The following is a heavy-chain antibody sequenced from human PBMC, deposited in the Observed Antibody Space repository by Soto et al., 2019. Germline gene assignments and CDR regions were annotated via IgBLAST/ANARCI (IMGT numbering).Heavy chain of an antibody. J-gene: IGHJ4*02. D-gene: IGHD1-26*01. CDR1: GGSLRGHY. Sequence: SETLSLTCAVSGGSLRGHYWSWIRQSPEKGLEWIGEINHSGFTNYNPTLKSRVTISRDASKNQFSLRLSSMTAADSAVYFCARAAVKLGATLFDSWGQGTLVTVS. CDR3: ARAAVKLGATLFDS. CDR2: INHSGFT. V-gene: IGHV4-34*01.